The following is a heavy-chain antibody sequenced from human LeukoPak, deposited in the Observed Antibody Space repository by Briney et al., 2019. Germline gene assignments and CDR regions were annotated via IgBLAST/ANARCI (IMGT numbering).Heavy chain of an antibody. Sequence: ASVKVSCKASGYSFTIYYLHWLRQAPGQGLEWMGWINPNSGGTNYAQKFQGRVTMTRDTSSSTAYMELSRLRSDDTAVYYCARDHSYYDSGSYSNVDYWGQGTLVTVSS. V-gene: IGHV1-2*02. J-gene: IGHJ4*02. CDR2: INPNSGGT. CDR1: GYSFTIYY. CDR3: ARDHSYYDSGSYSNVDY. D-gene: IGHD3-10*01.